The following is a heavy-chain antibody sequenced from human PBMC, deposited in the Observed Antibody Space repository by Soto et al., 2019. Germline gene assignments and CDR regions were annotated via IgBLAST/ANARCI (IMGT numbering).Heavy chain of an antibody. CDR1: GYSFTSYW. V-gene: IGHV5-51*01. D-gene: IGHD3-3*01. J-gene: IGHJ3*02. CDR2: IYPGDSDT. CDR3: ARGKITIFGVVVDAFDI. Sequence: GESLTISCKGSGYSFTSYWIVWVLQMPGKGLEWMGIIYPGDSDTRYSPSFQGQVTISADKSISTAYLRWSSLKASDTAMYYCARGKITIFGVVVDAFDIWGQGTMVTV.